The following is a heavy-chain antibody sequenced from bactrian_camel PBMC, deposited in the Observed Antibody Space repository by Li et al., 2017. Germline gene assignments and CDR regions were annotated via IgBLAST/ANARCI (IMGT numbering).Heavy chain of an antibody. V-gene: IGHV3S26*01. D-gene: IGHD2*01. Sequence: QVQLVESGGGSVQARGSLRLSCLASGYTYSSYSMGWFRQAPGKEREGVAAIDESGTSSYFDSAKGRFTISRHISNNTLSLQMNNLNSEDTAMYYCAASVNARYCSGPYLVRAQEAGTAYRGQGTQVTVS. J-gene: IGHJ4*01. CDR3: AASVNARYCSGPYLVRAQEAGTAY. CDR1: GYTYSSYS. CDR2: IDESGTS.